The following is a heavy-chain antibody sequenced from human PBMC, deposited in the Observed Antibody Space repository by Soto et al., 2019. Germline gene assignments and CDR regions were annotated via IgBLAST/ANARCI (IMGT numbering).Heavy chain of an antibody. CDR1: GFTFSDSY. D-gene: IGHD1-1*01. J-gene: IGHJ4*02. CDR3: AGGQDNRIVNFDY. Sequence: QVQLVESGGGLVKPGGSLRLSCAASGFTFSDSYMSWIRQAPGKGREWISYITSSSSYTNYADSVKGRFTISRDNAKNSVYLQMNSLRVEDTAVYFWAGGQDNRIVNFDYWGQGTLVTVSS. V-gene: IGHV3-11*05. CDR2: ITSSSSYT.